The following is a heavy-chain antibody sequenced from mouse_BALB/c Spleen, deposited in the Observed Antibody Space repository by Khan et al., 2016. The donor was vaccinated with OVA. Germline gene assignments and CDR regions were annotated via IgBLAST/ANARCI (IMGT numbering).Heavy chain of an antibody. CDR2: ISTGDTYT. CDR1: GFTFSTYA. CDR3: ARPPSTTVVATSYWFFDF. D-gene: IGHD1-1*01. V-gene: IGHV5-9-3*01. J-gene: IGHJ1*01. Sequence: EVQLVESGGGLVKSGGSLKLSCAASGFTFSTYAMSWVRQTPEKRLEWVATISTGDTYTYYPDSVKGRFTISRDNAKNTLYLQMSSLRSEDTAMYYCARPPSTTVVATSYWFFDFWGAGTTVTVST.